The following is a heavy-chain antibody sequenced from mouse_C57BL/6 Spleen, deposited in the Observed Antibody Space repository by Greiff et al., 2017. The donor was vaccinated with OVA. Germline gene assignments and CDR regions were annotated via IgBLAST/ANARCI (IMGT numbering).Heavy chain of an antibody. CDR3: AGWLLRDAY. V-gene: IGHV1-50*01. CDR1: GYTFTSYW. J-gene: IGHJ3*01. Sequence: QVQLQQPGAELVKPGASVKLSCKASGYTFTSYWMQWVKQRPGQGLEWIGEIDPSDSYTNYNQKFKGKATLTVDTSSSTAYMQLSSLTSEDSAVYYCAGWLLRDAYGGQGTRVTVSA. CDR2: IDPSDSYT. D-gene: IGHD2-3*01.